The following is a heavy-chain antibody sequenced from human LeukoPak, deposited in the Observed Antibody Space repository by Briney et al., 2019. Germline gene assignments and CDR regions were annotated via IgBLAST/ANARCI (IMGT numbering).Heavy chain of an antibody. J-gene: IGHJ4*02. CDR2: IYPGDSDT. CDR1: EYSFANYW. CDR3: TRGIAEAAVTKFDY. Sequence: PGESLKISCKGSEYSFANYWIGWVRQMPGKGLEWMGIIYPGDSDTRYSPSFQGQVTISADKSITTAYLQWSSLKASDTAMYYCTRGIAEAAVTKFDYWGQGTLVTVSS. V-gene: IGHV5-51*01. D-gene: IGHD6-13*01.